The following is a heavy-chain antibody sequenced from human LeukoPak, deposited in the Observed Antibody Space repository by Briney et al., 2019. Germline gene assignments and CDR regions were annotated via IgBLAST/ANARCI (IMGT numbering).Heavy chain of an antibody. CDR3: ARGPQGPQRWLQSHFDY. V-gene: IGHV3-30*01. J-gene: IGHJ4*02. Sequence: GGSLRLSCAASGFTFSSYAMHWVRQAPGKGLEWVAVISYDGSNKYYADSVKGRFTISRDNSKNTLYLQMNSLRAEDTAVYYCARGPQGPQRWLQSHFDYWGQGTLVTVSS. D-gene: IGHD5-24*01. CDR2: ISYDGSNK. CDR1: GFTFSSYA.